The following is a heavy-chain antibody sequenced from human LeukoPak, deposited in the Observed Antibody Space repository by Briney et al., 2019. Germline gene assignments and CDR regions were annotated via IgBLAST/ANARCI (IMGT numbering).Heavy chain of an antibody. V-gene: IGHV1-46*03. Sequence: WASVTVSYKASGYTFTSYYMHWVRQAPGQGLEWMGMINPSGGSTSYAQKLQGRVTMTRDTSTSTVYMELTSLRSEDTAVYYCATESYYGDSRFYYYYGMDVWGQGTTVTVS. CDR2: INPSGGST. J-gene: IGHJ6*02. D-gene: IGHD4-17*01. CDR1: GYTFTSYY. CDR3: ATESYYGDSRFYYYYGMDV.